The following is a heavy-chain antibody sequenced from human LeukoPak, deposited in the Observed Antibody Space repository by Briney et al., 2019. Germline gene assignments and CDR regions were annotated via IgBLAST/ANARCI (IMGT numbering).Heavy chain of an antibody. J-gene: IGHJ4*02. V-gene: IGHV4-59*01. CDR2: IYYSGST. Sequence: SETLSLTYTVSGGSISSYYWSWIRQPPGKGLEWIGYIYYSGSTNYNPPLKSRVTISVDTSKNQFSLKLSSVTAADTAVYYCARAVTIFGVVSSYFDYWGQGTLVTVSS. D-gene: IGHD3-3*01. CDR1: GGSISSYY. CDR3: ARAVTIFGVVSSYFDY.